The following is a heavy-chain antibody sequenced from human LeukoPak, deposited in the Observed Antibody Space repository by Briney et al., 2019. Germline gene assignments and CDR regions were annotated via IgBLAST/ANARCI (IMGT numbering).Heavy chain of an antibody. CDR3: ARGLYNSGSFMFDS. V-gene: IGHV4-61*02. D-gene: IGHD3-10*01. CDR2: IYSSGAT. CDR1: SGSVSSGDYV. Sequence: SQTLSLTCTVSSGSVSSGDYVWSWIRQPAGKGLEWIGRIYSSGATTSNPSLKSRLTISMDTSKNQFSLKMTSVTAADTAVYYCARGLYNSGSFMFDSWGQGTLVTVSS. J-gene: IGHJ4*02.